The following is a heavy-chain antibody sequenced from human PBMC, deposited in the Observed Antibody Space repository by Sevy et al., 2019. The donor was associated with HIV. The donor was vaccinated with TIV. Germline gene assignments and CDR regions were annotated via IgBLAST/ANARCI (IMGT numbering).Heavy chain of an antibody. V-gene: IGHV3-30*03. CDR2: ISHDGSHK. Sequence: GGSLRLSCVASGFTFRTYGIHWVRQAPGKGLEWVAVISHDGSHKYNADSVKGRFIISRENSKNALYLQMSSLRVDDTAVYYCARDGITNGWYRGYYFDYWAQGTLVTVSS. CDR1: GFTFRTYG. D-gene: IGHD6-19*01. J-gene: IGHJ4*02. CDR3: ARDGITNGWYRGYYFDY.